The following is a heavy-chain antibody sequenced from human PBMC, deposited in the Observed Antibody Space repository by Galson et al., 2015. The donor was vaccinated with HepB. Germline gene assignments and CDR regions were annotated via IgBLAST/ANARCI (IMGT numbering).Heavy chain of an antibody. D-gene: IGHD3-10*01. CDR3: ARVSRITMVRGVIGAFDI. CDR2: INPNSGGT. J-gene: IGHJ3*02. CDR1: GYTFTGYY. V-gene: IGHV1-2*04. Sequence: SVKVSCKASGYTFTGYYMHWVRQAPGQGLEWMGWINPNSGGTNYAQKFQGWVTMTRDTSISTAYMELSRLRSDDTAVYYCARVSRITMVRGVIGAFDIWGQGTMVTVSS.